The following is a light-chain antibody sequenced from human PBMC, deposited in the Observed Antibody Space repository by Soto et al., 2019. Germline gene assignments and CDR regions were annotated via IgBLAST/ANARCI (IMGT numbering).Light chain of an antibody. J-gene: IGLJ1*01. V-gene: IGLV2-14*03. Sequence: QSALTQPASVSGSPGQSITISCTGTSSDVGGYNFVSWYQHHPGKAPKLMIYDVSNRPSGDSNRFSGSKSGNTASLTISGLQAEDEADYYCSSYTSSSILYVFGTGTKVTVL. CDR3: SSYTSSSILYV. CDR1: SSDVGGYNF. CDR2: DVS.